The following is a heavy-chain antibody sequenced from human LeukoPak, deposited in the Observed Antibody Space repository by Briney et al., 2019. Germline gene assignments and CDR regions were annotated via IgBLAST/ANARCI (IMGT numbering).Heavy chain of an antibody. CDR3: ARESWSIAAAGLDAFDI. Sequence: PGGSLRLSCAASGFTFSSYWMSWVRQAPGKGLEWVANIKQDGSEKYYVDSVKGRFNISRDNAKNSLYLQMNSLRAEDTAVYYCARESWSIAAAGLDAFDIWGQGTMVTVSS. V-gene: IGHV3-7*01. CDR1: GFTFSSYW. J-gene: IGHJ3*02. CDR2: IKQDGSEK. D-gene: IGHD6-13*01.